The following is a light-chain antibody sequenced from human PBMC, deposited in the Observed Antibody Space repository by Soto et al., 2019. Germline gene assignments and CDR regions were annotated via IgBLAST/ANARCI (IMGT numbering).Light chain of an antibody. Sequence: QSVLTQPPSVSGAPGQRVTISCTGSSSNIGAGYDVHWYQQLPGTAPKLLIYGNSNRPSGVPDRFSGSKSGTSASLAITGLQAEDEADYYCQSYDSSVLKVVFGGGTKLTVL. CDR2: GNS. J-gene: IGLJ2*01. V-gene: IGLV1-40*01. CDR1: SSNIGAGYD. CDR3: QSYDSSVLKVV.